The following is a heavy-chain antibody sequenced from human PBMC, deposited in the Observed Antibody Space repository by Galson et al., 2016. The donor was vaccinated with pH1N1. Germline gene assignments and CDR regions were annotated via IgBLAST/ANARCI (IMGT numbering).Heavy chain of an antibody. J-gene: IGHJ4*02. Sequence: SVKVSCKASGYSVTRYYMHWVRQAPGQGLEWMGIIDPSAGTTTYSQKFQGRISLTRDTSTNSVHMELSTLTPDDSAIYFCARLYYVHYWGQGTLVTVSS. V-gene: IGHV1-46*01. CDR1: GYSVTRYY. CDR2: IDPSAGTT. CDR3: ARLYYVHY. D-gene: IGHD2-2*01.